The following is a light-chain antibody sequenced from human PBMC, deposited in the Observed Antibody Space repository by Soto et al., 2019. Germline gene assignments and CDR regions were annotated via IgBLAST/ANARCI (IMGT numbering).Light chain of an antibody. V-gene: IGLV2-14*01. J-gene: IGLJ1*01. CDR1: STDVGNYNY. CDR3: SSYTSSSPYV. Sequence: QSVLTQPASVSGSPGQSVTISCTGTSTDVGNYNYVSWYRQYPGKAPKLMIYEVNNRPSGISSRFSGSKSGNTAPLTISGLQAEDEADYYCSSYTSSSPYVFGTGTKVAVL. CDR2: EVN.